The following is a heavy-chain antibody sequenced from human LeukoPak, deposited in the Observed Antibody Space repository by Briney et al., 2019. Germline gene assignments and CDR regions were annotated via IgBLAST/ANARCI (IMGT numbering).Heavy chain of an antibody. V-gene: IGHV3-48*02. CDR2: ISSSSSTI. CDR1: GFTFSSYS. J-gene: IGHJ4*02. CDR3: ASLPGYSSGELDY. D-gene: IGHD6-19*01. Sequence: PGGSLRLSCAASGFTFSSYSMNWVRQAPGKGLEWVSYISSSSSTIYYADSVKGRFTISRDNAKNSLYLQMNSLRDEDTAVYYRASLPGYSSGELDYWGQGTLVTVSS.